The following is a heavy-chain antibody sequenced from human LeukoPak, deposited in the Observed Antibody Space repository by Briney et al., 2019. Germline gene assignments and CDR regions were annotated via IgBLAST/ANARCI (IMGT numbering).Heavy chain of an antibody. CDR1: GGFIRDSGYY. Sequence: SETLSLTCTVSGGFIRDSGYYWGWIRQPPGKGLEWIGNIYYSGTTYYNPSLKSRVTIYVDKSKNHFSLKLSSVTAADTALYYCARLNTNAYPYFFDYWGQGTLVTVSS. CDR2: IYYSGTT. J-gene: IGHJ4*02. D-gene: IGHD2-8*01. V-gene: IGHV4-39*02. CDR3: ARLNTNAYPYFFDY.